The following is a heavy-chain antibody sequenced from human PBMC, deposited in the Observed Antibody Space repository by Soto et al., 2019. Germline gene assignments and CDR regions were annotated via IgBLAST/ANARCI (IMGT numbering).Heavy chain of an antibody. Sequence: SVKVSCKASGGTFSSYAISWVRQAPGQGLEWMGGIIPIFGTANYAQKFQGRVTITADKSTSTAYMELSSLRSEDTAVYYCARVAYSNSPRYYFDYWGQGTLVTVSS. CDR2: IIPIFGTA. V-gene: IGHV1-69*06. CDR1: GGTFSSYA. D-gene: IGHD4-4*01. CDR3: ARVAYSNSPRYYFDY. J-gene: IGHJ4*02.